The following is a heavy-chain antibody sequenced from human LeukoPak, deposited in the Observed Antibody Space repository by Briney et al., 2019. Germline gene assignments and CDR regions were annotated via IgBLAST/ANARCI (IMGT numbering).Heavy chain of an antibody. CDR2: ISTSGSTI. V-gene: IGHV3-48*02. D-gene: IGHD3-10*01. J-gene: IGHJ4*02. Sequence: PGGSLRLSCAASGFTFSSNNMNWVRQAPGKGLEWVSYISTSGSTIYYADSVKGRFTISRDNAKNSLYLQMNSLRDEDTAVYYCARDHYGSGTTFDYWGQGTLVTVSS. CDR1: GFTFSSNN. CDR3: ARDHYGSGTTFDY.